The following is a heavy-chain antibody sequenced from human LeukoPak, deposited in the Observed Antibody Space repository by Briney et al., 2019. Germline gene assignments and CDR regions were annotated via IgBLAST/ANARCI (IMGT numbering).Heavy chain of an antibody. Sequence: ASVKVSCKASGYTFTSYYIHWVRQAPGQGLEWMGIINPSGGSTSYAQKFQGRVTMTRDMSTSTVYMELRSLTSEDMAVYYCARGIWSSHSVGYYFDFWGQGTLVTVSS. CDR3: ARGIWSSHSVGYYFDF. V-gene: IGHV1-46*01. J-gene: IGHJ4*02. CDR2: INPSGGST. D-gene: IGHD5/OR15-5a*01. CDR1: GYTFTSYY.